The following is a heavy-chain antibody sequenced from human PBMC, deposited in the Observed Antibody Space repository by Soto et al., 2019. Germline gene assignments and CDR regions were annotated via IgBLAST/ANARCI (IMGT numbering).Heavy chain of an antibody. Sequence: PGGSLRLSCAASGLTVSSNYMSWVRQAPGKGLEWVSVIYSGGSTYYADSVKGRFTISRDNSKNTLYLQMNSLRAEDTAVYYCARDGGGSYSSFSYYYYYGMDVWGQGTTVTVSS. V-gene: IGHV3-53*01. CDR1: GLTVSSNY. CDR3: ARDGGGSYSSFSYYYYYGMDV. D-gene: IGHD1-26*01. J-gene: IGHJ6*02. CDR2: IYSGGST.